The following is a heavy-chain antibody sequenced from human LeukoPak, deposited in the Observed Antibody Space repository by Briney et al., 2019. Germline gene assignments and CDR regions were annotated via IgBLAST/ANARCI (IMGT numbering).Heavy chain of an antibody. D-gene: IGHD2-2*01. CDR2: INWDDAST. V-gene: IGHV3-20*04. Sequence: RTGGSLRLSCAASGFRFDDYGMSWVRHVPGKGLEWVSGINWDDASTGYADSVKGRFTITRDNVKNFLYLQMNSLRVEETALYFCGRVYCSTTSCYDYYDYYMDVWGKGTTVTVSS. CDR3: GRVYCSTTSCYDYYDYYMDV. J-gene: IGHJ6*03. CDR1: GFRFDDYG.